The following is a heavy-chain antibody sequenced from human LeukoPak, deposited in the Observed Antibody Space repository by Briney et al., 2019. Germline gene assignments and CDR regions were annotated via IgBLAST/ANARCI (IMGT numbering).Heavy chain of an antibody. CDR1: GFTFRDYY. D-gene: IGHD3-10*01. V-gene: IGHV3-11*01. CDR3: ARSFGSGTYYMRYYMDI. Sequence: GGSLRLSCAASGFTFRDYYMSWIRHAPGKGLEWVSYISTTGNTIFYADSVKGRFTISRDNAEKSMYLQMDSLRAEDTAVYYCARSFGSGTYYMRYYMDIWGKGTTVTVSS. J-gene: IGHJ6*03. CDR2: ISTTGNTI.